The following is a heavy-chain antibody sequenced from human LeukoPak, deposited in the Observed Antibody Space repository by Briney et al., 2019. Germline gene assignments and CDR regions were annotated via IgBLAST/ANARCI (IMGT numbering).Heavy chain of an antibody. CDR3: ARALVVVMYHDAFDI. Sequence: SESLSLTCTVSGGSISSSSYYWGWIRQPPGKGLEWIGSIYYSGSTYYNPSLKSRVTISVDTSKNQFSLKLSSVTAADTAVYYCARALVVVMYHDAFDIWGQGTMVTVSS. V-gene: IGHV4-39*07. J-gene: IGHJ3*02. CDR1: GGSISSSSYY. D-gene: IGHD3-22*01. CDR2: IYYSGST.